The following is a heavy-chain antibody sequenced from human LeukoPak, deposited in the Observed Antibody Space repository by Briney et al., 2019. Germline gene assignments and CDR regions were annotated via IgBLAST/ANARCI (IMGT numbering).Heavy chain of an antibody. V-gene: IGHV3-30-3*01. CDR1: GFTFSRYP. J-gene: IGHJ4*02. CDR2: LSFDGTDK. D-gene: IGHD3-10*01. CDR3: ARDLRKGRYFDY. Sequence: GGSLRLSCAASGFTFSRYPMHWVRQAPGKGLEWVAVLSFDGTDKHYADSVKGRFTISRDNSKNTLYVQMDSLRAEDTAVYYCARDLRKGRYFDYWGQGTLVTVSS.